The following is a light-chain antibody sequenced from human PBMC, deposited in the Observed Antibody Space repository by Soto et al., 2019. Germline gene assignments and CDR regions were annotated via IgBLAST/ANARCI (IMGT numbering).Light chain of an antibody. CDR3: GTWDSGLTTEWV. CDR2: DNN. CDR1: NSNIGNNY. Sequence: QSVLTQPPSVSAAPGQKVTISCSGSNSNIGNNYVSWYQQLPGTTPKLLIYDNNKRPSGIPDRFSGSKSGTSATLGITGLQAGDEADYYCGTWDSGLTTEWVFGGGTKLTVL. J-gene: IGLJ3*02. V-gene: IGLV1-51*01.